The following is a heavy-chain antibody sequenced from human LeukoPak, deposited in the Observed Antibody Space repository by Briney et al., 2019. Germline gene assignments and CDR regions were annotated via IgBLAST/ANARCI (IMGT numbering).Heavy chain of an antibody. D-gene: IGHD6-13*01. V-gene: IGHV1-24*01. J-gene: IGHJ5*02. CDR3: ARDRGIAAAYNWFDP. CDR1: GYTLTELS. CDR2: FDPEDGET. Sequence: ASVKVSCKVSGYTLTELSMHWVRQAPGKGLEWMGGFDPEDGETIYAQKFQGRVTMTEDMSTSTVYMELSSLRSEDTAVYYCARDRGIAAAYNWFDPWGQGTLVTVSS.